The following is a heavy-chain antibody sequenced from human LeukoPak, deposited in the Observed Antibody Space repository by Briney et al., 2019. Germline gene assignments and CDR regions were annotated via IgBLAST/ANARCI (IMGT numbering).Heavy chain of an antibody. CDR3: ARRPKMYYYDSSGYYLDY. J-gene: IGHJ4*02. CDR2: IYPGDSDT. CDR1: GYSFTSYW. D-gene: IGHD3-22*01. V-gene: IGHV5-51*01. Sequence: GESLKISCKGSGYSFTSYWIGWVRPMPGKGLEWMGIIYPGDSDTRYSPSFQGQVTISADKSISTAYLQWSSLKASDTAMYYCARRPKMYYYDSSGYYLDYWGQGTLVTVSS.